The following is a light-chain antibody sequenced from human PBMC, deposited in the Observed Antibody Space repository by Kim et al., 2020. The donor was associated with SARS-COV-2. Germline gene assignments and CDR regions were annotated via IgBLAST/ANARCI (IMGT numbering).Light chain of an antibody. J-gene: IGLJ3*02. CDR1: SGHSSYA. CDR2: LNSDGSH. V-gene: IGLV4-69*01. Sequence: QLVLTQSPSASASLGASVKLTCTLSSGHSSYAIAWHQQQPEKGPRYLMILNSDGSHNTGDGIPDRFSGSSSGAERYLTVSSLQSEDEGDYYCQTWGTGIRVFGGGTQLTVL. CDR3: QTWGTGIRV.